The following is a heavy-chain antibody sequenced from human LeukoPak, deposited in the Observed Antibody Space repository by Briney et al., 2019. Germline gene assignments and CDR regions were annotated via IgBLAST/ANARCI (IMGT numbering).Heavy chain of an antibody. Sequence: ASVKVSCKASGGTFSSYAISWVRQAPGQGLEWMGGIIPIFGTANYAQKFQGRVTITADKSTSTAYMELSSLRSEDTVVYYCARGVVPAAIGYFDYWGQGTLVTVSS. CDR1: GGTFSSYA. CDR3: ARGVVPAAIGYFDY. CDR2: IIPIFGTA. J-gene: IGHJ4*02. V-gene: IGHV1-69*06. D-gene: IGHD2-2*01.